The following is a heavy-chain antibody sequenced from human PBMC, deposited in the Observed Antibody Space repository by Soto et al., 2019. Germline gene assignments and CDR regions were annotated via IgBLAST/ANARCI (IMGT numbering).Heavy chain of an antibody. CDR3: ARDHSSSWSSMDV. J-gene: IGHJ6*02. V-gene: IGHV1-46*01. CDR1: GYTFTSYY. D-gene: IGHD6-13*01. Sequence: QVQLVQSGAEVKKPGASVKVSCKASGYTFTSYYMHWVRQAPGQGLEWMGIINPSGGSTSYAQKFQGRFTMTRDTSTSTVDKELSSLRYEDTAVYYCARDHSSSWSSMDVWGQGTTVTVSS. CDR2: INPSGGST.